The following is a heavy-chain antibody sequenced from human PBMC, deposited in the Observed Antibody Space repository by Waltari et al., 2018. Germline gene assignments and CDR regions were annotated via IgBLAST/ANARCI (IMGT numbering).Heavy chain of an antibody. CDR1: GFSFDTHA. Sequence: EVRLLESGGGLVPPGGSLRLSCAASGFSFDTHAMTWVRQAPGQGLKWVATISSASAGTYYADSVKGRFTISRDNSKSACYLQMDGLTVEDTAVYFCARGGFGTTYIGDHWGQGVLVTVSS. D-gene: IGHD3-10*01. CDR3: ARGGFGTTYIGDH. V-gene: IGHV3-23*01. CDR2: ISSASAGT. J-gene: IGHJ4*02.